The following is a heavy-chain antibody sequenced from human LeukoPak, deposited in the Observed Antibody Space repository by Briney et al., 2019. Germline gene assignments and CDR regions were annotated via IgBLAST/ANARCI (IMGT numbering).Heavy chain of an antibody. CDR1: GGSISSSSYY. CDR3: ARETNDYFDSSAYMDV. D-gene: IGHD3-22*01. V-gene: IGHV4-39*07. CDR2: IDHSGSA. Sequence: SETLSLTCTISGGSISSSSYYWGWIRQPPGKGLEWIGTIDHSGSAYYRPSPKSRATISVDTSKRQFSLKLSSVTAADTAVYYCARETNDYFDSSAYMDVWGQGTTVTVSS. J-gene: IGHJ6*03.